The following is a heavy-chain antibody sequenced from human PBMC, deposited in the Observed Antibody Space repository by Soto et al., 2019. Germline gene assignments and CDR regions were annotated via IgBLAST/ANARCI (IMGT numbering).Heavy chain of an antibody. V-gene: IGHV4-39*01. CDR2: VYYGGAIFYSGNI. J-gene: IGHJ3*02. CDR3: VRYDRINMKPYSPEGFHI. D-gene: IGHD3-3*02. Sequence: ASETLSLTCTVSGDSISSSNSHWGWTRQPPGKGLEYIGSVYYGGAIFYSGNIYYNPSLKSRVTISVDTSKNQFSLRLSSVTAADTGVYYCVRYDRINMKPYSPEGFHIWGQGTMVTVSS. CDR1: GDSISSSNSH.